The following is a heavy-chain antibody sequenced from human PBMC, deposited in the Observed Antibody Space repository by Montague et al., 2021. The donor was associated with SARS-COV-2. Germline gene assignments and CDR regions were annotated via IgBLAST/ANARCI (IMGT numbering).Heavy chain of an antibody. J-gene: IGHJ6*03. CDR3: ARGRGIQLWFNYYCYMDV. CDR1: GGSFSGYY. Sequence: SETLSLTCAVYGGSFSGYYWSWIRQPPGKGLEWIGEINHSGSTNYNPSLKSRVTISVDTSKNQFSLKLSSVTAADTAVYYCARGRGIQLWFNYYCYMDVWGKGTTVTVSS. V-gene: IGHV4-34*01. D-gene: IGHD5-18*01. CDR2: INHSGST.